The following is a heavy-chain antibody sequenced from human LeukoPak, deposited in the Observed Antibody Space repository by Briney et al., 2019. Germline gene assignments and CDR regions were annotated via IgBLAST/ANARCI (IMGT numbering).Heavy chain of an antibody. CDR1: GFTVSSNY. Sequence: GGSLRLTCAASGFTVSSNYMSWVRQAPGKGLEWVSVIYSGGSTYYADSVKGRFTISRDNSKNTLYLQMNSLRAEDTAVYYCARERDSSGFETYWGQGTLVTVSS. D-gene: IGHD6-19*01. J-gene: IGHJ4*02. CDR3: ARERDSSGFETY. V-gene: IGHV3-53*01. CDR2: IYSGGST.